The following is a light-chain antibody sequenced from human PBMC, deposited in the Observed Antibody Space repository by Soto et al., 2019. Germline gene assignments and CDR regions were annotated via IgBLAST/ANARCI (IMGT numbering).Light chain of an antibody. J-gene: IGKJ1*01. CDR2: KTS. V-gene: IGKV1-5*03. Sequence: IQMTQSPSTLSASVGDRVTITCRASQSFSSWLAWYQQKPGKAPKLLISKTSNLETWVPSRFSGSGSGTEFTLTISSLQPDDFATYYCLQYNDYPWTFGQGTKVDIK. CDR1: QSFSSW. CDR3: LQYNDYPWT.